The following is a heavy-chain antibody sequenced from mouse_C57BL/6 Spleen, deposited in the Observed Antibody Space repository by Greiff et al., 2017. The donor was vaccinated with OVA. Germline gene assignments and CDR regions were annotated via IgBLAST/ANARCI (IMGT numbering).Heavy chain of an antibody. CDR3: TRATGTSWYFDV. CDR2: IDPETGGT. CDR1: GYTFTDYE. V-gene: IGHV1-15*01. D-gene: IGHD4-1*02. Sequence: QVQLQQSGAELVRPGASVTLSCKASGYTFTDYEMHWVKQTPVHGLEWIGAIDPETGGTAYNQKFKGKAILTAYKSSSTAYMELRSLTSEDSAVYYCTRATGTSWYFDVWGTGTTVTVSS. J-gene: IGHJ1*03.